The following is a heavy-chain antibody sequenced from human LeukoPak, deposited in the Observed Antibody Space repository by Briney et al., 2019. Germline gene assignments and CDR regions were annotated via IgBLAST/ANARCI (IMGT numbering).Heavy chain of an antibody. D-gene: IGHD3-22*01. V-gene: IGHV4-59*01. J-gene: IGHJ4*02. CDR2: IYYSGST. CDR3: ARVTGYMIEDYFDY. Sequence: PSERLSLTGTVSGGSISSYYWSWIRKPPGKGLEWIGYIYYSGSTHYNPSLKSGVTISVETSKNQFSLKLSSVTAADTAVYYCARVTGYMIEDYFDYWGQGTLVTVSS. CDR1: GGSISSYY.